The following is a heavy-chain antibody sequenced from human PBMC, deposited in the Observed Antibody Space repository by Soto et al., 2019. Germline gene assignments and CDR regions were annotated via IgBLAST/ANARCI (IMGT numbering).Heavy chain of an antibody. Sequence: SETLSLTCTVSGVSISNYHWSWIRQPPGKGLEWIGYIYSGNTNYNPSLKSRLTISLDTSKSQFSLRLTSVTAADTAVYYCARHKLDYLPRDLFDIWGQGTIVIVS. CDR3: ARHKLDYLPRDLFDI. J-gene: IGHJ3*02. D-gene: IGHD3-10*01. V-gene: IGHV4-4*08. CDR2: IYSGNT. CDR1: GVSISNYH.